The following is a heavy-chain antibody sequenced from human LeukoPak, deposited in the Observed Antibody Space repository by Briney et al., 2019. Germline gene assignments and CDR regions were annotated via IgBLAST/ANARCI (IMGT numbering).Heavy chain of an antibody. D-gene: IGHD6-13*01. CDR1: GYTFTGYY. J-gene: IGHJ5*02. CDR2: INPNSGVT. Sequence: ASVKVSCKASGYTFTGYYIHWVRQAPGQGLEWMGWINPNSGVTHYPQKFQGRVTMTRDTSIRTAYMEVSSLRSDDTAVYYCARARQLARNWFDPWGQGTLVTVSS. V-gene: IGHV1-2*02. CDR3: ARARQLARNWFDP.